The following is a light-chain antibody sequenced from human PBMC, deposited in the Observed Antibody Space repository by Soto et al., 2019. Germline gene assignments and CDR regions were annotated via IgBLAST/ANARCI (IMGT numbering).Light chain of an antibody. V-gene: IGKV3D-15*01. CDR1: QSISIN. CDR2: GAS. Sequence: EIVLTQSPGTLSVSPGDRVTLSCVCSQSISINLAWYQHKPGQAPRLLIHGASTRATGVPARISGSGSGTEFTLTISSLQSEDFAVYYCQQFRNWPWTFGQGTKVDIK. CDR3: QQFRNWPWT. J-gene: IGKJ1*01.